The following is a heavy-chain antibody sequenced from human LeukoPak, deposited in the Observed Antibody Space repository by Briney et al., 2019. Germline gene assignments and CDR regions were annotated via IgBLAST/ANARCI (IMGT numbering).Heavy chain of an antibody. Sequence: SETLSLTCTVSGGSLNDYYWSWIRQPPGKGLEWIGYIYYNGSTNYNPSLKSRVTISVDTSKNQFSLKLSSVTAADTAVYYCARDFPPGPWGQGTLVTVSS. CDR1: GGSLNDYY. CDR2: IYYNGST. J-gene: IGHJ5*02. D-gene: IGHD3-10*01. CDR3: ARDFPPGP. V-gene: IGHV4-59*01.